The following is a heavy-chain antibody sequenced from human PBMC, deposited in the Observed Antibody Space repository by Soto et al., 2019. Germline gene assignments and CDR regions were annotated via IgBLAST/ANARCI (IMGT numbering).Heavy chain of an antibody. CDR1: GFTFNDYY. Sequence: QVQLVESGGGLVKPGGSLRLSCSGSGFTFNDYYMSWIRQAPGKGLEWISYISGGGSTTYHADSVRGRFTISRDNAKNSLFLQMNSLRVEDTAVYYCAREVRTSGWFRRLDSWGQGILVTVSS. D-gene: IGHD6-19*01. CDR2: ISGGGSTT. V-gene: IGHV3-11*01. CDR3: AREVRTSGWFRRLDS. J-gene: IGHJ4*02.